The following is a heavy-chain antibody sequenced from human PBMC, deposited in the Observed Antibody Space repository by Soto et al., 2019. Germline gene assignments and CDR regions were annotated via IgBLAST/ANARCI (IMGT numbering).Heavy chain of an antibody. CDR1: GGSISSYY. CDR3: ARISSTWCVDY. CDR2: IYYSGST. J-gene: IGHJ4*02. V-gene: IGHV4-59*08. D-gene: IGHD2-15*01. Sequence: SETLSLTCTVSGGSISSYYWSWIRQPPGKGLEWIGYIYYSGSTNYNPSLKSRVTISVDTSKNQFSLKLSSVTAADTAVYYCARISSTWCVDYWGQGTLVTVSS.